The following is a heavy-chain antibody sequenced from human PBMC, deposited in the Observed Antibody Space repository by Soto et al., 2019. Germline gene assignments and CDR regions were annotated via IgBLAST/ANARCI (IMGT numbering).Heavy chain of an antibody. J-gene: IGHJ4*02. CDR3: ARRVTIFGVDMPGLDY. CDR1: GFTFSSYS. CDR2: ISSSSSYI. V-gene: IGHV3-21*01. D-gene: IGHD3-3*01. Sequence: EVQLVESGGGLVKPGGSLRLSCAASGFTFSSYSMNWVRQAPGKGLEWVSSISSSSSYIYYADSVKGRFTISRDNAKNSLYLQMNSLRAEDTAVYYCARRVTIFGVDMPGLDYWGQGTLVTVSS.